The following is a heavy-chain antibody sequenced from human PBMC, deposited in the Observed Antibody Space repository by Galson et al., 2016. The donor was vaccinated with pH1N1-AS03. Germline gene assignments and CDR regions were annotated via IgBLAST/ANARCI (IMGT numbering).Heavy chain of an antibody. Sequence: SVKVSCKASGYKFDTYGISWVRQAPGQGLEWLGWISPYNGNANYAQRYRGRVTMTTDTSTTTAYMELRSLTYDDTAVYYCARDGVGSTFPYYYFHMDVWGKGTTVTVSS. D-gene: IGHD1-26*01. CDR3: ARDGVGSTFPYYYFHMDV. CDR1: GYKFDTYG. CDR2: ISPYNGNA. V-gene: IGHV1-18*01. J-gene: IGHJ6*03.